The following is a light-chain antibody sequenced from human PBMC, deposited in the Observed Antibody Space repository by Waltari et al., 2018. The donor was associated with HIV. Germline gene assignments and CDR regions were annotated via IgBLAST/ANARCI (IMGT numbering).Light chain of an antibody. CDR2: WAS. CDR1: QRVLYSSNNKNY. CDR3: QQYYSTPPYT. V-gene: IGKV4-1*01. J-gene: IGKJ2*01. Sequence: DIVMTQSPDSLAVSLGERATIHCKSSQRVLYSSNNKNYLAWYQQKPGQPPKLLMYWASTRESGVPDRFSGSGSGTDFTLTISSLQAEDVAVYYCQQYYSTPPYTFGQGTKLEIK.